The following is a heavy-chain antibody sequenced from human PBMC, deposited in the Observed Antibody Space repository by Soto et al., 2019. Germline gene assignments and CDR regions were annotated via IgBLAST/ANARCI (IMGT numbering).Heavy chain of an antibody. CDR1: GGTFSSYA. J-gene: IGHJ4*02. CDR2: IIPIFGTA. Sequence: QVQLVQSGAEVKKPGSSVKVSCKASGGTFSSYAISWVRQAPGQGLEWMGGIIPIFGTANYAQKFQCRVTITADESTSTAYMELSSLRSEDTAVYYCARAKRDYYDSSGYYFLDYWGQGTLVTVSS. D-gene: IGHD3-22*01. CDR3: ARAKRDYYDSSGYYFLDY. V-gene: IGHV1-69*01.